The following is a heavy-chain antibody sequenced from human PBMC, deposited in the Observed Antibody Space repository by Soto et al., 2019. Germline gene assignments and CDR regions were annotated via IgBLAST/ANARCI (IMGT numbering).Heavy chain of an antibody. CDR1: GGSVTSGNYY. CDR3: ARGPVVTPFVDY. D-gene: IGHD2-21*02. CDR2: IYYSGST. Sequence: SETLSLTCTVSGGSVTSGNYYWSWIRQPPGKGLEWIGHIYYSGSTNYNPSLKSRVTISVDASKNQFSLKLSSVTAADTAIYYCARGPVVTPFVDYWGQGTLVTVSS. J-gene: IGHJ4*02. V-gene: IGHV4-61*01.